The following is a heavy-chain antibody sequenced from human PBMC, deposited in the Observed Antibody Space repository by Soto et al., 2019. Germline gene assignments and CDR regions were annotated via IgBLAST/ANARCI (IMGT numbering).Heavy chain of an antibody. CDR3: AIGVAGKSYYYYGMDV. CDR2: IIPIFGTA. J-gene: IGHJ6*02. V-gene: IGHV1-69*13. CDR1: GGTFSSYA. Sequence: SVKVACKASGGTFSSYAISWVRQAPGQGLEWMGGIIPIFGTANYAQKFQGRVTITADESTSTAYMELSSLRSEDTAVYYCAIGVAGKSYYYYGMDVWGQGTTVTVSS. D-gene: IGHD2-15*01.